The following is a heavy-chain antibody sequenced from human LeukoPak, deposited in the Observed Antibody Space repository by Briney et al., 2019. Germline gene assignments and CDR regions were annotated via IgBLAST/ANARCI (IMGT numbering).Heavy chain of an antibody. CDR3: ARDGSNSGWIDY. J-gene: IGHJ4*02. CDR2: VNSDGSTT. V-gene: IGHV3-74*01. CDR1: GFTFSRYW. Sequence: GGSLRLSCAASGFTFSRYWMHWVRQVPGKGLLWVSRVNSDGSTTTYADFVKGRFTISRDDAKNTLYLQMNILRAEDTAVYYCARDGSNSGWIDYWGRGTLVTVSS. D-gene: IGHD6-19*01.